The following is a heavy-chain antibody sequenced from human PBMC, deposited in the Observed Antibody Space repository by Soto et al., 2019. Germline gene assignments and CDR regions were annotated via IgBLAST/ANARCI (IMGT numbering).Heavy chain of an antibody. CDR3: ARARLRYFDWFPRGFDP. D-gene: IGHD3-9*01. J-gene: IGHJ5*02. V-gene: IGHV4-34*01. CDR1: GGSFRGYY. Sequence: PSETLSLTCAVYGGSFRGYYWSWIRQPPGKGLEWIGEINHSGSTNYNPSLKSRVTISVDTSKNQFSLKLSSVTAADTAVYYCARARLRYFDWFPRGFDPWGQGTLVTVSS. CDR2: INHSGST.